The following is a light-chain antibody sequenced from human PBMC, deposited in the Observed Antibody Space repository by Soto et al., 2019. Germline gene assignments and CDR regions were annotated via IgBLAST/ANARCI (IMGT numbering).Light chain of an antibody. J-gene: IGLJ1*01. CDR3: CSYAGNYTYV. CDR1: SSDVGSYNL. CDR2: EGS. V-gene: IGLV2-23*01. Sequence: QSALTQPASVSGSPGQSITISCTGTSSDVGSYNLVSWYQQHPGKAPKLMIYEGSKRPSGVSNRFSGSKSGNTASLTISGLQAEDEADYYCCSYAGNYTYVFGSGTKLTVL.